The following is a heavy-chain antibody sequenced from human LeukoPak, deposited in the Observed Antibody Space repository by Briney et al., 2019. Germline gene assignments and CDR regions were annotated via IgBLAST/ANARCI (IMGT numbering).Heavy chain of an antibody. V-gene: IGHV3-21*06. D-gene: IGHD1-14*01. J-gene: IGHJ4*02. Sequence: GGSLRLSCTTSGLTFSTSGLNWVRQAPGKGLEWVASIGPTGFDRYHADSIKGRFTISGDNANNFLYLQMDSLRAEDTAVYYCATETNGRHYDYWGQGTLLTVSS. CDR2: IGPTGFDR. CDR3: ATETNGRHYDY. CDR1: GLTFSTSG.